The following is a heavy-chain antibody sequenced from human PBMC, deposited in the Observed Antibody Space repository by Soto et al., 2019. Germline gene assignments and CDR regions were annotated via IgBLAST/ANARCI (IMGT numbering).Heavy chain of an antibody. CDR1: GVTFSSYS. J-gene: IGHJ6*02. V-gene: IGHV3-21*01. D-gene: IGHD3-10*01. CDR3: ARGSITGDYYGMDV. Sequence: EVQLVESGGGLVKPGGSLRLSCAASGVTFSSYSMNWVRQAPGKGLEWVSSISSSSSYIYYADSVKGRFTISRDNAKNSLYLQMNSLRAEDTAVYYCARGSITGDYYGMDVWGQGTTVTVAS. CDR2: ISSSSSYI.